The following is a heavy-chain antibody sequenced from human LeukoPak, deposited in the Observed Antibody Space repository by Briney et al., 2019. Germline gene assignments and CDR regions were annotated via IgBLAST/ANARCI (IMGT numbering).Heavy chain of an antibody. D-gene: IGHD4-11*01. V-gene: IGHV3-23*01. CDR2: ISGGGTST. CDR3: ARVVSTVSRDYYGMDV. J-gene: IGHJ6*02. CDR1: GFTFSSYA. Sequence: GGSLRLSCAASGFTFSSYAMNWVRQAPGRGLEWVSVISGGGTSTYYADSVKGRFTISRDNSKNTLYLQMNSLRAEDTAVYYCARVVSTVSRDYYGMDVWGQGTTVTVSS.